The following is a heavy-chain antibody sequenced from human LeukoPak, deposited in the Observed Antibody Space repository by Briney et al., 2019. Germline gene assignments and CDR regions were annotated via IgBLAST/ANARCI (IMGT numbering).Heavy chain of an antibody. J-gene: IGHJ4*02. Sequence: SETLSLTCAVYGGSFSGYYWSWIRQPPGKGLEWIGEINHSGSTNYNPSLKSRVTISVDTSKNQFSLKLSSVTAADTAVYYCARHGSYYYDSSGYYRFDYWGQGTLVTVSS. CDR1: GGSFSGYY. D-gene: IGHD3-22*01. V-gene: IGHV4-34*01. CDR2: INHSGST. CDR3: ARHGSYYYDSSGYYRFDY.